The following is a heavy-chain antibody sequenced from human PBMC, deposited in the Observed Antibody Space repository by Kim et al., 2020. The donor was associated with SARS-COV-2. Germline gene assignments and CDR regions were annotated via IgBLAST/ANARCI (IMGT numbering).Heavy chain of an antibody. CDR3: ARGNYAHYYYGMDV. CDR1: GFTFSDYY. Sequence: GGSLRLSCAASGFTFSDYYMSWIRQAPGKGLEWVSYISSSSSYTNYADSVKGRFTISRDNAKNSLYLQMNSLRAEDTAVYYCARGNYAHYYYGMDVWGQGTTVTVSS. V-gene: IGHV3-11*05. J-gene: IGHJ6*02. CDR2: ISSSSSYT. D-gene: IGHD1-7*01.